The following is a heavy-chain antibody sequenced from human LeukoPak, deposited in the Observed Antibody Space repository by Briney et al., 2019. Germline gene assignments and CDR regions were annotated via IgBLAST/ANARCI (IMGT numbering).Heavy chain of an antibody. CDR1: GFTFISYE. V-gene: IGHV3-48*03. J-gene: IGHJ4*02. D-gene: IGHD1-7*01. CDR2: IDSSGSTI. Sequence: GGSLRLSCAASGFTFISYEMNWVRQAPGKGLEWVSYIDSSGSTIYYAESVKGRFTISRDNAKNSLYLQMSSLRAEDTSVYYCARDQTGTMAYFDYWGQGTLVTVSS. CDR3: ARDQTGTMAYFDY.